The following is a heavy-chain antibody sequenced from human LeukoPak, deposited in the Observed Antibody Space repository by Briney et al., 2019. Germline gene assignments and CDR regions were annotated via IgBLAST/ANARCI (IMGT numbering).Heavy chain of an antibody. CDR2: ISYDGSNK. CDR3: AKSGIVVVPAATGGNCFDY. Sequence: GGSLRLSCAASGFTFSSYAMHWVRQAPGKGLEWVAVISYDGSNKYYADSVKGRFTISRDNSKNTLYLQMNSLRAEDTAVYYCAKSGIVVVPAATGGNCFDYWGQGTLVTVSS. D-gene: IGHD2-2*01. CDR1: GFTFSSYA. J-gene: IGHJ4*02. V-gene: IGHV3-30-3*02.